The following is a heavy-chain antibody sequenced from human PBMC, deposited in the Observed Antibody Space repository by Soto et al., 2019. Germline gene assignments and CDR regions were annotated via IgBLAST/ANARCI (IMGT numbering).Heavy chain of an antibody. J-gene: IGHJ4*02. Sequence: SETLSLACTVSGGSISSYYWSWIRQPPGKGLEWIGYMYYSGSTNYNPSLKSRVTLSVDTSKNQFSLNLSSMTAADTAVYYCARGVPSGRSPYFDYWGQGTLVTVSS. CDR2: MYYSGST. CDR3: ARGVPSGRSPYFDY. CDR1: GGSISSYY. V-gene: IGHV4-59*01. D-gene: IGHD3-10*01.